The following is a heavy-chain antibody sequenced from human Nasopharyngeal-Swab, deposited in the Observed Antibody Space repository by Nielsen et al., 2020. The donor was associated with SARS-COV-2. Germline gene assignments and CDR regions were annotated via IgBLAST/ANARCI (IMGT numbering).Heavy chain of an antibody. CDR2: IWYDGSNK. Sequence: GESLKISCAASGFIFSSYGMHWVRQAPGKGLEWVAVIWYDGSNKYYADSVKGRFTISRDNSKNTLYLQMNSLRAEDTAVYYCARSMVRGVKGPFDPWGQGTLVTVSS. CDR1: GFIFSSYG. V-gene: IGHV3-33*01. J-gene: IGHJ5*02. CDR3: ARSMVRGVKGPFDP. D-gene: IGHD3-10*01.